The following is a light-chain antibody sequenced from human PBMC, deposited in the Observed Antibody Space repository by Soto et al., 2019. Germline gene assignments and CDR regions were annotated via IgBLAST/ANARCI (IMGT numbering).Light chain of an antibody. J-gene: IGLJ3*02. CDR2: GNI. Sequence: QLVLTQPPSLSAAPGQRVAISCSGTFSNIGTNYVSWYQVLPGSAPKLLIYGNINRPSGVPDRFSGSKSGTSASLAITGLQAEDEADYYCQSFDSILSGWVFGGGTKVTVL. CDR3: QSFDSILSGWV. CDR1: FSNIGTNYV. V-gene: IGLV1-40*01.